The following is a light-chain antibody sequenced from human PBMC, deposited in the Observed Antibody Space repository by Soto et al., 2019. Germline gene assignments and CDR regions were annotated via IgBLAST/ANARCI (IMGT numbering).Light chain of an antibody. J-gene: IGLJ2*01. CDR2: EVS. V-gene: IGLV2-14*01. Sequence: QSALTQPASVSGSPGQSITISCTGTSSDVGGYNYVSWYQQHPGKAPKLMIYEVSNRPSGVSNRFSGSKSGNTASLTISGIQAEDEADYYCSSYTSSFVVFGGGTKLTVL. CDR1: SSDVGGYNY. CDR3: SSYTSSFVV.